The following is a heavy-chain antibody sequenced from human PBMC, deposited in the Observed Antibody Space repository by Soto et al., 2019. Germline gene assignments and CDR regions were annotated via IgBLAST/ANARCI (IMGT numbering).Heavy chain of an antibody. CDR1: DGSISSYY. V-gene: IGHV4-59*01. CDR2: IYYSGIT. Sequence: PSETLSLTCTVSDGSISSYYWSWIRQPPGKGLEWIGYIYYSGITNYNPSLKSRVTISVDTSKNQFSLKLSSVTAADTAVYYCARYKSNYYYGMDVWGQGTTVTVSS. J-gene: IGHJ6*02. CDR3: ARYKSNYYYGMDV. D-gene: IGHD1-20*01.